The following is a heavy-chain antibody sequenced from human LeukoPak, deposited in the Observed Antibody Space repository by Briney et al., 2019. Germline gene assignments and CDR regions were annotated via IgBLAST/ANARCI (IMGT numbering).Heavy chain of an antibody. Sequence: GASVKVSCKASGYTFTGYYMHWVRQAPGQGLEWMGWISAYNGNTNYAQKLQGRVTMTTDTSTSTAYMELRSLRSDDTAVYYCARDYCGGDCYSADDAFDIWGQGTMVTVSS. CDR2: ISAYNGNT. J-gene: IGHJ3*02. CDR3: ARDYCGGDCYSADDAFDI. V-gene: IGHV1-18*04. CDR1: GYTFTGYY. D-gene: IGHD2-21*02.